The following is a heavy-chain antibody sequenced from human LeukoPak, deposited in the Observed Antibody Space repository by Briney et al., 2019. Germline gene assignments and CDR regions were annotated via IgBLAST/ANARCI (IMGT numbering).Heavy chain of an antibody. J-gene: IGHJ4*02. CDR3: ARETRVRWTDY. CDR1: GFTFSSYA. V-gene: IGHV3-48*04. Sequence: PGGSLRLSCAASGFTFSSYAMSWVRQAPGKGLEWLSYIGSSGTTIYYADSVKGRFTISRDNAKNSLYLQMNSLRAEDTAVYYCARETRVRWTDYWGQGILVTVSS. D-gene: IGHD5-24*01. CDR2: IGSSGTTI.